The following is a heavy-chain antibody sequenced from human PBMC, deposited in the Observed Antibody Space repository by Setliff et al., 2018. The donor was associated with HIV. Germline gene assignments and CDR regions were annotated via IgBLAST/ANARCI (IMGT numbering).Heavy chain of an antibody. Sequence: SETLSLTCSVSGGSISSHYWSWIRQPPGKELEWIGYIYYTGSINYNPSLKSRVTISVDTSKNQFSLKLSFVTAADTAVYCCARGANYYESNGYYDYWGQGTLVTVSS. J-gene: IGHJ4*02. V-gene: IGHV4-59*11. CDR2: IYYTGSI. CDR1: GGSISSHY. CDR3: ARGANYYESNGYYDY. D-gene: IGHD3-22*01.